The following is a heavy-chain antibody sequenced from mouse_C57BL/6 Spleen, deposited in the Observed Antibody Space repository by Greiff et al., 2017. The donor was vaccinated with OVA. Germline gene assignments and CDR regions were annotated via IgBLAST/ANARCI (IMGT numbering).Heavy chain of an antibody. D-gene: IGHD1-1*01. Sequence: VQLKQSGPELVQPGASVKISCKASGYSFTGYYMNWVKQSPEKSLEWIGEINPSTGGTTYNQKFKAKATLTVDKSSSTAYMQLKSLTSEDSAVYYCARGYGSSYGFAYWGQGTLVTVSA. J-gene: IGHJ3*01. CDR3: ARGYGSSYGFAY. V-gene: IGHV1-42*01. CDR1: GYSFTGYY. CDR2: INPSTGGT.